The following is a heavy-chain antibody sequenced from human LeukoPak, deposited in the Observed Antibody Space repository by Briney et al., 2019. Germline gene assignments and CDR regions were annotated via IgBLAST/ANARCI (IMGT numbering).Heavy chain of an antibody. CDR2: MNPNSGNT. CDR1: GYTFTSYD. V-gene: IGHV1-8*01. D-gene: IGHD4/OR15-4a*01. J-gene: IGHJ6*03. CDR3: ARPGAQYYYYYYMDV. Sequence: GASVKVSCKASGYTFTSYDINWVRQATGQGLEWMGWMNPNSGNTGYAQKLQGRVTMTRNTSISIAYMELSSLRSEDTAVYYCARPGAQYYYYYYMDVWGKGTTVTVSS.